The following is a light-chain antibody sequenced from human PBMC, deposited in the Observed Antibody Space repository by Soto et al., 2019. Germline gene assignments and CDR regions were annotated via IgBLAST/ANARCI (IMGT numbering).Light chain of an antibody. CDR2: HAS. CDR1: QSVSNN. Sequence: EIVMTQSPTTLSVSPGERATLSCRASQSVSNNLAWYQQKPGQAPRLLIYHASTRAPGIPARFSGSGSGSELTPTISSVQSEDSAVYYCQHYNSWPLTFGGGPKVDIK. J-gene: IGKJ4*01. V-gene: IGKV3-15*01. CDR3: QHYNSWPLT.